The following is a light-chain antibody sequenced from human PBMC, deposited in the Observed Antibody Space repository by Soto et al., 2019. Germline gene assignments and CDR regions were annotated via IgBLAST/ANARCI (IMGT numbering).Light chain of an antibody. V-gene: IGKV1-5*03. CDR3: HHYNSYPWT. Sequence: DIQMTQSPSTLSASVGVRVTITCRASQSISSWLALYQQKPGKAPKLLIYKASSLESGVPSRVSGSGSGTEFTLTISSLQPDDFATIYCHHYNSYPWTFGQGTKVDIK. CDR1: QSISSW. CDR2: KAS. J-gene: IGKJ1*01.